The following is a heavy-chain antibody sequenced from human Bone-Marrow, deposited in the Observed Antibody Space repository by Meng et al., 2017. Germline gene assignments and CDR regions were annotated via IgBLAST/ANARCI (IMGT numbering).Heavy chain of an antibody. CDR2: MNPNSGNT. J-gene: IGHJ3*02. D-gene: IGHD3-10*01. CDR3: ARDPRKMVRGVIPAFDI. CDR1: GYTFTSYD. V-gene: IGHV1-8*01. Sequence: ASVKVSCKASGYTFTSYDINWVRQATGQGLEWMGWMNPNSGNTGYAQKFQGRVTMTRNTSISTAYMELRSLRSDDTAVYYCARDPRKMVRGVIPAFDIWGQGTMVTVSS.